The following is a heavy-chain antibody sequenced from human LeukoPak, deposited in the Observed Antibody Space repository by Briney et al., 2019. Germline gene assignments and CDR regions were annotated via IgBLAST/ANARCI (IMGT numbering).Heavy chain of an antibody. CDR3: ANTVVRGVASMDV. Sequence: GGSLRLSCAASGFTFSSYAMSWVRQAPGKGLEWVSSISGSGDNTYYADSVKGRFTISRDNSKNTLYLQMHSLGAEDTAVYYCANTVVRGVASMDVWGQGTTVTVS. CDR1: GFTFSSYA. D-gene: IGHD3-10*01. CDR2: ISGSGDNT. V-gene: IGHV3-23*01. J-gene: IGHJ6*02.